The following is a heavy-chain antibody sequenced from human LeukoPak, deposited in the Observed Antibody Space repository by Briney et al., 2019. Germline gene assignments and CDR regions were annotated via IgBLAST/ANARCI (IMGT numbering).Heavy chain of an antibody. D-gene: IGHD1-26*01. J-gene: IGHJ4*02. V-gene: IGHV3-20*04. CDR1: GFIFDDYG. CDR2: INWNDGST. Sequence: GVSLRLSCAASGFIFDDYGMSWVRQAPGKGQEWVSGINWNDGSTGYADSVKGRFTISRDNAKNSLYVQMNSLRAEDTALYYCARGGYSGSYFAYWGQGTLVTVSS. CDR3: ARGGYSGSYFAY.